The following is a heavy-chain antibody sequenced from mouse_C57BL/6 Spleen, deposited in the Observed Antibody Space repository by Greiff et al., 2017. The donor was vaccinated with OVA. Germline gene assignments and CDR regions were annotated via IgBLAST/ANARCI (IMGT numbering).Heavy chain of an antibody. CDR2: LYPGSGST. D-gene: IGHD1-1*01. Sequence: VQLQQPGAELVKPGASVKMSCKASGYTFTSYWITWVKQRPGQGLEWIGDLYPGSGSTNYNEKFKSKATLTVDTSSSTAYMQLSSLTSEDSTVYYCAREGITTVVHYFDYWGQGTTLTVSS. J-gene: IGHJ2*01. CDR1: GYTFTSYW. CDR3: AREGITTVVHYFDY. V-gene: IGHV1-55*01.